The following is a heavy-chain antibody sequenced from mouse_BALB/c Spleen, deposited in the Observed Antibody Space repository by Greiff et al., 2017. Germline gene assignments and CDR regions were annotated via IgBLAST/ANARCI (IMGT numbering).Heavy chain of an antibody. J-gene: IGHJ2*01. V-gene: IGHV1-54*01. CDR3: ARSIANWVYCDY. D-gene: IGHD4-1*01. CDR1: GYAFTNYL. Sequence: QVQLQQSGAELVRPGTSVKVSCKASGYAFTNYLIEWVKQRPGQGLEWIGVINPGSGGTNYNEKFKGKATLTADKSSSTAYMQLSSLTSDDSAVYFCARSIANWVYCDYWGQGTTRTGST. CDR2: INPGSGGT.